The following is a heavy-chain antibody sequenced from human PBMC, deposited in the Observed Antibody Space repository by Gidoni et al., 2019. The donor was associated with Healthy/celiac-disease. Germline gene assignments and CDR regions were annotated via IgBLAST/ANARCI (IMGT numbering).Heavy chain of an antibody. CDR1: GGSISSGGYY. CDR3: ARDRVEYCSSTSCYPTNYYYGMDV. Sequence: QVQLQESGPGLVKPSQTLSLTCTVSGGSISSGGYYWSWIRQHPGKGLEWIGYIYYSGSTYYNPSLKSRVTISVDTSKNQFSLKLSSVTAADTAVYYCARDRVEYCSSTSCYPTNYYYGMDVWGQGTTVTVSS. V-gene: IGHV4-31*03. D-gene: IGHD2-2*01. J-gene: IGHJ6*02. CDR2: IYYSGST.